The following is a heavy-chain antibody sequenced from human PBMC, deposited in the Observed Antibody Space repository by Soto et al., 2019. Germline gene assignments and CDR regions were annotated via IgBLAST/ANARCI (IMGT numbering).Heavy chain of an antibody. CDR2: MNPNSGNT. D-gene: IGHD2-2*01. J-gene: IGHJ6*02. V-gene: IGHV1-8*01. CDR1: GYTFTSYD. Sequence: ASVKVSCKASGYTFTSYDINWVRQATGQGLEWMGWMNPNSGNTGYAQKFQGRVTMTRNTSISTAHMELSSLRSEDTAVYYCAGEQSVPAAIKVYYGMDVWGQGTTVTVSS. CDR3: AGEQSVPAAIKVYYGMDV.